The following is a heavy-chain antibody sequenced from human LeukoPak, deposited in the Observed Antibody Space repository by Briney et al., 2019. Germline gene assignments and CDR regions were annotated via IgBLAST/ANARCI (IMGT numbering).Heavy chain of an antibody. D-gene: IGHD3-10*01. CDR2: ISSSSSYI. CDR3: ASASYGSGTYAFDI. Sequence: GGSLRLSCAASGFTFSSYSMNWVRQAPGKGLEWVSSISSSSSYIYYADSVKGRFTISRDNAKNSLYLQMNSLRAEDTAVYYCASASYGSGTYAFDIWGQGTMVTASS. J-gene: IGHJ3*02. V-gene: IGHV3-21*01. CDR1: GFTFSSYS.